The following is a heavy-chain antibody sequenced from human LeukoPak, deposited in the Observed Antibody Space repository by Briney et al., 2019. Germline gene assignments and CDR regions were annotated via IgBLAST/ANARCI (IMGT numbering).Heavy chain of an antibody. D-gene: IGHD5-18*01. J-gene: IGHJ5*02. Sequence: GGSLRLSCAASGFTFSSYAMSWVRQAPGKGLEWVSAISGSGGSTYYADSVKGRFTISRDNSKNTLYLQMNSLRAEDTAVYYCAKSAGYSYGPYNWFDPWSQGTLVTVSS. CDR3: AKSAGYSYGPYNWFDP. CDR2: ISGSGGST. CDR1: GFTFSSYA. V-gene: IGHV3-23*01.